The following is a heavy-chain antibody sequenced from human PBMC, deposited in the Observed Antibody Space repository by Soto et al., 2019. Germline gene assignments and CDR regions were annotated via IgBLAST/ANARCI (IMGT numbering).Heavy chain of an antibody. J-gene: IGHJ4*02. CDR2: IVVGSGNT. Sequence: QMQLVQSGPEVKKPGTSVKVSCKDSGFTFTSSAVQWVRQARGQRLEWIGWIVVGSGNTNYAQKFQERVTIPGDMSTSTAYLELSSLRSEDTAVYYCAAAGSGTNFVYWGQGTLVTVSS. V-gene: IGHV1-58*01. CDR1: GFTFTSSA. D-gene: IGHD2-15*01. CDR3: AAAGSGTNFVY.